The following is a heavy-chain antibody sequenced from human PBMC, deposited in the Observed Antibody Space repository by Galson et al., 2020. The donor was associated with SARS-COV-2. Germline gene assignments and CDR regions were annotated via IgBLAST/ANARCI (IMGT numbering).Heavy chain of an antibody. J-gene: IGHJ4*02. Sequence: TGGSLRLSCAASGFTFNFAWMTWVRQAPGKGLEWIGRSKTKTDGGATDYAAPVKGRFTISRDDSKNTLYLQLNSLKTEDTGMYYCTTSGETGDGCNYWGQGTLVTVSS. D-gene: IGHD7-27*01. CDR3: TTSGETGDGCNY. CDR2: SKTKTDGGAT. V-gene: IGHV3-15*01. CDR1: GFTFNFAW.